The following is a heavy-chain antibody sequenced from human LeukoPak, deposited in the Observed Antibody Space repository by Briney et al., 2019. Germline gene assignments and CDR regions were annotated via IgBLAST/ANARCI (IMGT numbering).Heavy chain of an antibody. CDR1: GYTFASYG. J-gene: IGHJ4*02. CDR3: ARSVGLNSGSYFFDY. D-gene: IGHD1-26*01. CDR2: INPHSGGT. V-gene: IGHV1-2*02. Sequence: GASVKISCKASGYTFASYGMNWVRQAPGQGLEWMGWINPHSGGTNYVQKFQGRVTMTRTTSITTAYMELTSLRSEDTAVYYCARSVGLNSGSYFFDYWGQGTLVTVSS.